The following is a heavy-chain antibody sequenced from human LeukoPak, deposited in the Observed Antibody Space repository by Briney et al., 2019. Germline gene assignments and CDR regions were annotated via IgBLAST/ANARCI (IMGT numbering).Heavy chain of an antibody. Sequence: GGSLRLSCAASGFTFSSYWMHWVRQAPGKGLVWVSRVNSDGSSTSYADSVKGRFTISRDNAKNTLYLQLKSLRAEDTAVYYCARPSAAGPLFDYWGQGTLVTVSS. CDR3: ARPSAAGPLFDY. V-gene: IGHV3-74*01. D-gene: IGHD6-13*01. CDR2: VNSDGSST. J-gene: IGHJ4*02. CDR1: GFTFSSYW.